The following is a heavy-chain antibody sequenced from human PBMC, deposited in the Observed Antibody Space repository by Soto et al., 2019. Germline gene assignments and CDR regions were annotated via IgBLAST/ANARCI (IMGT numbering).Heavy chain of an antibody. J-gene: IGHJ4*02. Sequence: GGSLRLSCAASGFTFSSYGMHWVRQAPGKGLEWVAVIWYDGSNKYYADSVKGRFTISRDNSKNTLYLQMNSLRAEDTAVYYCARSLSPGIAAAGPDYWGQGTLVTVSS. V-gene: IGHV3-33*01. CDR2: IWYDGSNK. D-gene: IGHD6-13*01. CDR3: ARSLSPGIAAAGPDY. CDR1: GFTFSSYG.